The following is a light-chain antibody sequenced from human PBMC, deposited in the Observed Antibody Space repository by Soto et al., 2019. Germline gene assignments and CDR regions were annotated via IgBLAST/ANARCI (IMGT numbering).Light chain of an antibody. CDR1: SSNIGGNS. J-gene: IGLJ1*01. V-gene: IGLV1-51*01. Sequence: QSVLTQPASVSAAPGQKVTISCSGSSSNIGGNSVSWYQQLPGTAPKLLIYDDNKRPSGIPDRFSGSKSVTSATLGITGFQTGDEADYYCGSWDSSLSAYVFGTGTKVTVL. CDR3: GSWDSSLSAYV. CDR2: DDN.